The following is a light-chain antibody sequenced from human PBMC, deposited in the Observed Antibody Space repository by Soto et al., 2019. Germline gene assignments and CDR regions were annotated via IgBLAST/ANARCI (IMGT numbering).Light chain of an antibody. J-gene: IGLJ1*01. Sequence: QSALTQPASVSGSPGQSIAISCTGTTSDVGAYNYVSWDQQHPGKAPNLMIYQVSNRPSGVSNRFSGSKSGNTASPTNSGLQAEDEADYYCSSYTRSTTYVFGTGTKLTVL. CDR3: SSYTRSTTYV. V-gene: IGLV2-14*01. CDR1: TSDVGAYNY. CDR2: QVS.